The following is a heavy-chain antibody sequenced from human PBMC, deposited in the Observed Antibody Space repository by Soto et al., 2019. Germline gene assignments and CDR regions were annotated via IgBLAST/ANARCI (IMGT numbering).Heavy chain of an antibody. CDR1: GFTFSSYG. V-gene: IGHV3-30*18. CDR2: ISYDGSNK. Sequence: GESLKISCAASGFTFSSYGMHWVRQAPGKGLEWVAGISYDGSNKYYADSVKGRFTISRHNSKNTLYLQINSLRAEDSAVYYCAKDAVGSSSSFGPQLTSYTLDYWGQGTLVTVSS. J-gene: IGHJ4*02. D-gene: IGHD6-6*01. CDR3: AKDAVGSSSSFGPQLTSYTLDY.